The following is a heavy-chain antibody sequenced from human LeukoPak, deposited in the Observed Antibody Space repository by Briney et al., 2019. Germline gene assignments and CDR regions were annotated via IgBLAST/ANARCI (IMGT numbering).Heavy chain of an antibody. D-gene: IGHD2-15*01. CDR3: ARDSLGGYCSGGSCYLDY. V-gene: IGHV3-33*01. J-gene: IGHJ4*02. Sequence: GRSLRLSCAASGFTFSSYGMHWVRQASGKGLEWVAVIWYDGSNKYYADSVKGRFTISRDNSKNTLYLQMNSLRAEDTAVYYCARDSLGGYCSGGSCYLDYWGQGTLVTVSS. CDR1: GFTFSSYG. CDR2: IWYDGSNK.